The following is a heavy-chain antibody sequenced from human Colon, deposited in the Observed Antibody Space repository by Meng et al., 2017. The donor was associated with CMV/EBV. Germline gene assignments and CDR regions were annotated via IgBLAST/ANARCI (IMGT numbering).Heavy chain of an antibody. Sequence: GGSLRLSCAGSGFIFSDHYIDWVRQAPGKGLEWVGRAANKARGYTTEYAASVTGRFTFSRGDSENSLYLQMNSLKSEDTAVYYCTIEGKRLLEWLNLYWGQGALVTVSS. V-gene: IGHV3-72*01. CDR1: GFIFSDHY. J-gene: IGHJ4*02. CDR3: TIEGKRLLEWLNLY. D-gene: IGHD3-3*01. CDR2: AANKARGYTT.